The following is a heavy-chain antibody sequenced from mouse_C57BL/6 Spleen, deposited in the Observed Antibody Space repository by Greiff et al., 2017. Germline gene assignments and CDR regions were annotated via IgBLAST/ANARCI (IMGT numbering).Heavy chain of an antibody. J-gene: IGHJ2*01. D-gene: IGHD1-1*01. Sequence: QVQLQQSGAELARPGASVKLSCKASGYTFTSYGISWVKQRTGQGLEWIGEIYPRSGNTYYNEKFKGKATLTADKSSSTAYMELRSLTSEDSAVYFCAIDYYCYGSSPYYFDYWGQGTTLTVSS. CDR2: IYPRSGNT. CDR3: AIDYYCYGSSPYYFDY. CDR1: GYTFTSYG. V-gene: IGHV1-81*01.